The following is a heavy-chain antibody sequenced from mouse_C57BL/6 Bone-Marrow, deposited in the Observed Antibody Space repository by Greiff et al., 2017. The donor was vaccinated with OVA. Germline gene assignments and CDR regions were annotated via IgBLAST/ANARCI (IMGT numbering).Heavy chain of an antibody. CDR1: GYTFTDYY. CDR3: ARNKRYFDV. Sequence: QVQLQQSGAELVRPGASVKLSCKASGYTFTDYYINWVKQRPGQGLEWIARIYPGSGNTYYNEKFKGKATLTAEKSSSTAYMQLSSLTSEDSAVYFCARNKRYFDVWGTGTTVTVSS. J-gene: IGHJ1*03. V-gene: IGHV1-76*01. CDR2: IYPGSGNT.